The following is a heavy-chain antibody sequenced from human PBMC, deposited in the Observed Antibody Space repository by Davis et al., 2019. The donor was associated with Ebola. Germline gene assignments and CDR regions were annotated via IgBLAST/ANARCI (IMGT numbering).Heavy chain of an antibody. CDR1: GYTFTSYA. CDR2: INAGNGNT. J-gene: IGHJ4*02. Sequence: ASVKVSCKASGYTFTSYAMHWVRQAPGQRLEWMGWINAGNGNTKYSQKFQGRVTITRDTSASTAYLELSSLRSEDTAVYYCARERRWFGELAIDYWGQGTLVTVSS. CDR3: ARERRWFGELAIDY. D-gene: IGHD3-10*01. V-gene: IGHV1-3*01.